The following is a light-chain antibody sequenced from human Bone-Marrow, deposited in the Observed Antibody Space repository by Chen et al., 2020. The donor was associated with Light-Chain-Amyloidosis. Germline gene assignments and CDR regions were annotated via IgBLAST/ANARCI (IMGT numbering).Light chain of an antibody. J-gene: IGLJ2*01. Sequence: SYDPTQPPSVSVSPGQTARITCSGDDLPTKYAYWYQQKPGQAPVLVIHRDTEMPSGISERFSGSTSGTTATLTISGVQAEDEADYHCQSADSSGTYEVIFGGGTKLTVL. CDR2: RDT. CDR3: QSADSSGTYEVI. V-gene: IGLV3-25*03. CDR1: DLPTKY.